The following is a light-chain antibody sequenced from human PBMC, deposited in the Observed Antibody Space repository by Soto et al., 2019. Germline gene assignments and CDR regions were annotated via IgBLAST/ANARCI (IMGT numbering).Light chain of an antibody. Sequence: QSALTQPPSASGSPGQSVTISCTGTSSDVGGYNYVSWYQQYPGKAPKLMIYEVSKRPSGLPDRFSGSKSGKTASLTVSGLQTEDEADYYCTSYAGTNIGVFGGGTKVTVL. V-gene: IGLV2-8*01. J-gene: IGLJ3*02. CDR3: TSYAGTNIGV. CDR1: SSDVGGYNY. CDR2: EVS.